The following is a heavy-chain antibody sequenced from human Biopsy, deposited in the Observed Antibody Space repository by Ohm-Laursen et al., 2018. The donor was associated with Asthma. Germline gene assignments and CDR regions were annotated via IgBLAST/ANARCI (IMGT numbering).Heavy chain of an antibody. J-gene: IGHJ3*02. D-gene: IGHD3-22*01. CDR3: ARQSGQDYGDSSGFDI. CDR1: GFVFSQCG. Sequence: SLRLSCTASGFVFSQCGMHWVHQGPGKGLEWVALVSSDGHNKYYEDSVKGRFTISRDNSRNRLYLQINRLTVEDSAAYFCARQSGQDYGDSSGFDIWGQGTKVAVSS. V-gene: IGHV3-30*03. CDR2: VSSDGHNK.